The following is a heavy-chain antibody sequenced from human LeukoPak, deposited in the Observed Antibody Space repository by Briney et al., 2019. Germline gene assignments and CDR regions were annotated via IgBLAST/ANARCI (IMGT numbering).Heavy chain of an antibody. CDR1: GFTVSSNY. CDR2: IFSGGST. J-gene: IGHJ4*02. V-gene: IGHV3-53*01. Sequence: PGGSLRLSCAASGFTVSSNYMSWVRQAPGKGLGWVSVIFSGGSTYYADSVKGRFTMSRDNSKNTLYLQMNSLRVEDTAVYYCARGGDGYNILFDYWGQETLVTVSS. CDR3: ARGGDGYNILFDY. D-gene: IGHD5-24*01.